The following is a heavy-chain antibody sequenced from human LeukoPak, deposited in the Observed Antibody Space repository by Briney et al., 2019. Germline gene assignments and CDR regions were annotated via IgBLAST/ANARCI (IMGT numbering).Heavy chain of an antibody. V-gene: IGHV5-10-1*01. Sequence: GESLKISCKGSGHNFTSYWIGWVRQMPGKGLEWMGRIDPSDSYTNYSPSFQGHVTISADKSISTAYLQWSSLKASDTAMYYCARGAYSSSWYRFYFDYWGQGTLVTVSS. J-gene: IGHJ4*02. CDR1: GHNFTSYW. D-gene: IGHD6-13*01. CDR2: IDPSDSYT. CDR3: ARGAYSSSWYRFYFDY.